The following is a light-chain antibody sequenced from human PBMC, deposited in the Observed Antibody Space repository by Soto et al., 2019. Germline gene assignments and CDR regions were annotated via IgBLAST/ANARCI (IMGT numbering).Light chain of an antibody. CDR1: NNDVGAYNY. V-gene: IGLV2-14*01. Sequence: QSALTQPASVSGSPGQSITISCTGSNNDVGAYNYVSWYQQHPGKAPKLIIYEVNNQPSGVSHRFSGSKSGNTASLTISGLQADDEADNYCASYTISSTRVFGGGTKLTVL. CDR2: EVN. CDR3: ASYTISSTRV. J-gene: IGLJ3*02.